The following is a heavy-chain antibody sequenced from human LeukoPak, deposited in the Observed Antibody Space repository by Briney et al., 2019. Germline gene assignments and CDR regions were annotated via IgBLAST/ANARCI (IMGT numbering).Heavy chain of an antibody. V-gene: IGHV3-7*01. Sequence: GGSLRLSCAASGFTFSSYWMSWVRQAPGKGLEWVANIKQDGSEKYYVDSVKGRFTISRDNAKNSLYLQMNSLRAEDTAVYYCARDRGYDLWSGYSPLDYWGQGTLVTVSS. D-gene: IGHD3-3*01. CDR1: GFTFSSYW. J-gene: IGHJ4*02. CDR2: IKQDGSEK. CDR3: ARDRGYDLWSGYSPLDY.